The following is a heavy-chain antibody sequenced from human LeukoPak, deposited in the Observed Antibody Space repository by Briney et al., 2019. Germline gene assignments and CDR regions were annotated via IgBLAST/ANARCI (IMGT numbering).Heavy chain of an antibody. J-gene: IGHJ6*02. V-gene: IGHV3-43*01. CDR1: GFTFDDYT. Sequence: GGSLRLSCAASGFTFDDYTMHWVRQAPGKGLEWVSLISWDGGSTYYADSVKGQFTISRDNSKNSLYLQMNSLRTEDTALYYCAKASSSYYYYGMDVWGQGTTVTVSS. CDR3: AKASSSYYYYGMDV. D-gene: IGHD6-6*01. CDR2: ISWDGGST.